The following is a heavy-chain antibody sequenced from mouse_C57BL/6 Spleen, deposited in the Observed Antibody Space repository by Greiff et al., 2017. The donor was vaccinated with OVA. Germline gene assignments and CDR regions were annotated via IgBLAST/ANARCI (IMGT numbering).Heavy chain of an antibody. CDR1: GYAFSSYW. CDR3: ARWHYGSSYRAMDY. J-gene: IGHJ4*01. V-gene: IGHV1-80*01. D-gene: IGHD1-1*01. Sequence: VQLQQSGAELVKPGASVKISCKASGYAFSSYWMNWVKQRPGKGLEWIGQIYPGDGDTNYNGKFKGKATLTADKSSSTAYMQLSSLTSEDSAVYFCARWHYGSSYRAMDYWGQGTSVTVSS. CDR2: IYPGDGDT.